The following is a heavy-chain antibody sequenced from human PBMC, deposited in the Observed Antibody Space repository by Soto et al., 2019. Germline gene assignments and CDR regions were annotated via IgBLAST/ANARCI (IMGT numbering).Heavy chain of an antibody. Sequence: TGGSLRLSCAASGFPFSDHAMSWVRQAPGKGLEWVSGISGSGAYIYYADSVKGRFTISRDNSKNMLYLQMNSLRAEDTAVYYCAKDVYKQPPSGWFDPWGQGTPVTVSS. J-gene: IGHJ5*02. CDR2: ISGSGAYI. D-gene: IGHD1-20*01. V-gene: IGHV3-23*01. CDR3: AKDVYKQPPSGWFDP. CDR1: GFPFSDHA.